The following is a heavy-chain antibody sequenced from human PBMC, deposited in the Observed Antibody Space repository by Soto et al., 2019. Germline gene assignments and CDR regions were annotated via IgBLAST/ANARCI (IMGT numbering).Heavy chain of an antibody. J-gene: IGHJ4*02. Sequence: AGGSLSHSSAAAGRTISSLGMSWVRPAPGQGLQWVSAISGSGGNTYYADSVKGRFTISRDNSKNTLYLQMNSLTDEDTAVYYCAMWPGSGSNWYGPFDYWGQGTLVTVSS. CDR1: GRTISSLG. CDR3: AMWPGSGSNWYGPFDY. D-gene: IGHD6-13*01. CDR2: ISGSGGNT. V-gene: IGHV3-23*01.